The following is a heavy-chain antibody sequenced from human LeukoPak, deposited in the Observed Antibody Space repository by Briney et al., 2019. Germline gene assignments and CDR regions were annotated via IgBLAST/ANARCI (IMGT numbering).Heavy chain of an antibody. J-gene: IGHJ6*03. V-gene: IGHV4-61*01. Sequence: SETLSLTCTVSGYSISSGYYWSWIRQPPGQGLEWIGYIYYSGSTSYNPSLKSRVTISVDTSKNQFSLKLSSVTAADTAVYYCARGGGSGYYYYMDVWGKGTTVTISS. CDR2: IYYSGST. CDR1: GYSISSGYY. CDR3: ARGGGSGYYYYMDV. D-gene: IGHD2-15*01.